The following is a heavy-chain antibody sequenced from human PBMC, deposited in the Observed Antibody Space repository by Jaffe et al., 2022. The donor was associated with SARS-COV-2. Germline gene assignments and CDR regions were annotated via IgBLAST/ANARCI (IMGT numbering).Heavy chain of an antibody. Sequence: QVQLQQWGAGLLKPSETLSLTCAVYGGSFSGYYWSWIRQPPGKGLEWIGEINHSGSTNYNPSLKSRVTISVDTSKNQFSLKLSSVTAADTAVYYCARGGIAAAGIDYWGQGTLVTVSS. D-gene: IGHD6-13*01. CDR3: ARGGIAAAGIDY. CDR1: GGSFSGYY. V-gene: IGHV4-34*01. CDR2: INHSGST. J-gene: IGHJ4*02.